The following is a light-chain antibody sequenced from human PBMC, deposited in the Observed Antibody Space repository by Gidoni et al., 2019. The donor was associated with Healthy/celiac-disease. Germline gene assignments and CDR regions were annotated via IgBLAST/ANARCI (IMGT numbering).Light chain of an antibody. CDR3: QQYGSSLYT. CDR2: GAS. V-gene: IGKV3-20*01. J-gene: IGKJ2*01. CDR1: QSVSSSY. Sequence: EIVFTQSPGTLSLSPGESATLSCRASQSVSSSYLAWYQQKPGQAPRLLIYGASSRATGIPDRLSGRGSGTDFTLTISRLEPEDFAVYYCQQYGSSLYTFGQGTKLEIK.